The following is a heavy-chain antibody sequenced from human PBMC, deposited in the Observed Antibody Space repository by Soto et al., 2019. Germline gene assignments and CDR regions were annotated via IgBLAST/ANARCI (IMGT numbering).Heavy chain of an antibody. D-gene: IGHD2-15*01. CDR1: GGSFSGYY. CDR3: AREGYCSGGSCYDWFDP. V-gene: IGHV4-34*01. CDR2: INHSGST. Sequence: PSETLSLTCAVYGGSFSGYYWSWIRQPPGKGLEWIGEINHSGSTNYNPSLKSRVTISVDTSKNQFSLKLSSVTAADTAVYYCAREGYCSGGSCYDWFDPWGQGTLVNVS. J-gene: IGHJ5*02.